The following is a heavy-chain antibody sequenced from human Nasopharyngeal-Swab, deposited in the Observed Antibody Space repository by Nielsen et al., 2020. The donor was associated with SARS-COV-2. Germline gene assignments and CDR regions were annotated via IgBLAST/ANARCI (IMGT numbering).Heavy chain of an antibody. CDR2: ISSSSSYT. V-gene: IGHV3-11*06. D-gene: IGHD3-9*01. CDR3: ARVSPPLLTGPYYYGMDV. CDR1: GFTFSDED. Sequence: GGSLRLSCAASGFTFSDEDMSWISQAQGKGLEWVSDISSSSSYTNYADSVKGRFTISRDNAKNSLYLQMNSLRAEDTAVYYCARVSPPLLTGPYYYGMDVWGQGTTVTVSS. J-gene: IGHJ6*02.